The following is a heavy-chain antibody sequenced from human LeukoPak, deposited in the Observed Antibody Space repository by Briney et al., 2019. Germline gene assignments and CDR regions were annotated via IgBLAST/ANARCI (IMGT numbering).Heavy chain of an antibody. Sequence: GGSLRLSCAASGFTFSSYGMHWVRQAPGKGLEWVAVISYDGSNKYYADSVKGRFTISRDNSKSTLYLQMNSLRAEDTAVYYCAKDLRQLGDLYFDYWGQGTLVTVSS. V-gene: IGHV3-30*18. CDR3: AKDLRQLGDLYFDY. CDR1: GFTFSSYG. J-gene: IGHJ4*02. CDR2: ISYDGSNK. D-gene: IGHD4-17*01.